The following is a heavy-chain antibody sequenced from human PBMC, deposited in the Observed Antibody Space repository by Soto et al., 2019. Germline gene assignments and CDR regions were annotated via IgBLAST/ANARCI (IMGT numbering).Heavy chain of an antibody. D-gene: IGHD3-9*01. V-gene: IGHV4-59*01. J-gene: IGHJ3*02. CDR3: ARALILTGYYIHDAFDI. CDR2: IFYSGSP. CDR1: GGSFGTYY. Sequence: SETLSLTWAVSGGSFGTYYWSWIRQPPGKGLEWIGYIFYSGSPNYNPSLKSRLTISVDPSKNQFSLKLSSVTAADTAVYYCARALILTGYYIHDAFDIWGQGTMVTVSS.